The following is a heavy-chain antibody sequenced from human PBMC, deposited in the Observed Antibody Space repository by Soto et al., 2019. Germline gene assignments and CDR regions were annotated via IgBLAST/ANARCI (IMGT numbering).Heavy chain of an antibody. D-gene: IGHD6-13*01. CDR1: GFTFSSYA. V-gene: IGHV3-74*01. Sequence: GGSLRLSCAASGFTFSSYAMHWVRQAPGEGLVWVSRITSDGKSKAYAESVKGRFAISRDNAKNTLYLQMNGLTAEDTAVYYCATDPGYSSTWSNWFDPWGQGTLVTVSS. CDR3: ATDPGYSSTWSNWFDP. J-gene: IGHJ5*02. CDR2: ITSDGKSK.